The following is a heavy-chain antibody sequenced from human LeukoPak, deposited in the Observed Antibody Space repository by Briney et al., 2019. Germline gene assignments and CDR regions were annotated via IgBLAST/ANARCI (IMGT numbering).Heavy chain of an antibody. D-gene: IGHD3-10*01. J-gene: IGHJ4*02. CDR1: GFTFSNAW. V-gene: IGHV3-15*01. Sequence: GGSLRLSCAASGFTFSNAWMKSKTDGGTTDYAAPVKGRFTISRDDSKNTLYLQMNSLRAEDTAVYYCAREEHYYGSHLRYWGQGTLVTVSS. CDR2: SKTDGGTT. CDR3: AREEHYYGSHLRY.